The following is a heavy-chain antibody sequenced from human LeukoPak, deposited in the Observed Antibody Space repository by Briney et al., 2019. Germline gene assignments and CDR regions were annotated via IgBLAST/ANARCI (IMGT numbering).Heavy chain of an antibody. CDR1: GFTFSTYR. J-gene: IGHJ4*02. Sequence: QTGGSLRLSCAASGFTFSTYRMTWVRQAPGKGLEWVSAISGSGGSTYYADSVKGRFTISRDNSKNTLYLQMNSLRAEDTAVYYCSKNGWFGEEGIDYWGQGTLVTVSS. D-gene: IGHD3-10*01. CDR2: ISGSGGST. V-gene: IGHV3-23*01. CDR3: SKNGWFGEEGIDY.